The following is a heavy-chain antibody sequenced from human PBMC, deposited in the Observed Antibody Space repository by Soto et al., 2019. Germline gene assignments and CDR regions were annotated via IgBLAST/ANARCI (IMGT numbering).Heavy chain of an antibody. D-gene: IGHD6-13*01. Sequence: QVQLVQSGAEVKEPGSSVKVSCKASGDLFNNHAFNWVRQAPGQGLEWMGRISPLFSTTNYEQKFQGRVTIGADELTTVVYLEVNNLESDDSAIYYCAASSAIAAAGYFKFWGQGTLVTVSP. CDR3: AASSAIAAAGYFKF. V-gene: IGHV1-69*01. J-gene: IGHJ4*02. CDR1: GDLFNNHA. CDR2: ISPLFSTT.